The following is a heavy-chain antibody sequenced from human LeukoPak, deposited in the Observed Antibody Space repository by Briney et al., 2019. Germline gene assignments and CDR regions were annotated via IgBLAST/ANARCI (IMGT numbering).Heavy chain of an antibody. V-gene: IGHV4-4*07. CDR2: IYTSGST. CDR1: GGSISSYY. Sequence: SETLSLTCTVSGGSISSYYWSWIRQPAGKGLEWIGRIYTSGSTNYNPSLKSRVTMSVDTSKNQFSLKLSSVTAAGTAVYYCARDKENRIAVAGTFWFDPWGQGTLVTVSS. D-gene: IGHD6-19*01. CDR3: ARDKENRIAVAGTFWFDP. J-gene: IGHJ5*02.